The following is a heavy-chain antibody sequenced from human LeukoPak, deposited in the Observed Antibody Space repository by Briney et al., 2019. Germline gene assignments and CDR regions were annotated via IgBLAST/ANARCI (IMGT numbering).Heavy chain of an antibody. CDR3: AKDARRSSGWYFFDH. J-gene: IGHJ4*02. V-gene: IGHV3-23*01. D-gene: IGHD6-19*01. CDR1: GFAFSSQA. Sequence: GGSLRLSCAASGFAFSSQAMGWVRQAPGKGLEWVSAISDSGDSTYYADSVKGRFTISRDNSKNTLYLRMNSLRAEDTAVYYCAKDARRSSGWYFFDHWGQGTLVTVSS. CDR2: ISDSGDST.